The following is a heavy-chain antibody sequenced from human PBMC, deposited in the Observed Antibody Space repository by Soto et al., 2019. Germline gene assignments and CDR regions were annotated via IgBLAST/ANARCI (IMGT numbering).Heavy chain of an antibody. Sequence: EVQLVESGGGLVQPGGSLRLSCAASGFTFRNYWMHCVRQAPGKGLVWVTRISDYGRINYADSVKGRFTISRDDAKSELYLQMNNLRAEDTAVYYCARGGVEPFDYWGQGALVTVSS. CDR2: ISDYGRI. D-gene: IGHD3-10*01. J-gene: IGHJ4*02. CDR3: ARGGVEPFDY. V-gene: IGHV3-74*01. CDR1: GFTFRNYW.